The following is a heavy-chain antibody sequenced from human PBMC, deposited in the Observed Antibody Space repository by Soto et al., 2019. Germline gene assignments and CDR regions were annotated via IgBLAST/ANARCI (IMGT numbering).Heavy chain of an antibody. Sequence: PGGSLRLSCAASGFTFSSYWMSWVRQAPGKGLEWVANIKQDGSEKYYVDSVKGRFTISRDNAKNSLYLQMNSLRAEDTAVYYCARDGGITIFGVVYQTPYYYYGMDVWGQGTTVTVSS. V-gene: IGHV3-7*05. CDR2: IKQDGSEK. CDR1: GFTFSSYW. CDR3: ARDGGITIFGVVYQTPYYYYGMDV. J-gene: IGHJ6*02. D-gene: IGHD3-3*01.